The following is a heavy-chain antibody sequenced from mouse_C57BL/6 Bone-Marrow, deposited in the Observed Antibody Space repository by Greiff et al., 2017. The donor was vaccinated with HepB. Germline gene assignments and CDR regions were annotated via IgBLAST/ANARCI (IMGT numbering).Heavy chain of an antibody. D-gene: IGHD4-1*01. J-gene: IGHJ2*01. Sequence: VQLQQSGPELVKPGASVKISRKASGYTFTDYYMNWVKQSHGKSLEWIGDINPNNGGTSYNQKFKGKATLTVDKSSSTAYMELRSLTSEDSAVYYCARKGTGTVDYWGQGTTLTVSS. CDR1: GYTFTDYY. CDR2: INPNNGGT. CDR3: ARKGTGTVDY. V-gene: IGHV1-26*01.